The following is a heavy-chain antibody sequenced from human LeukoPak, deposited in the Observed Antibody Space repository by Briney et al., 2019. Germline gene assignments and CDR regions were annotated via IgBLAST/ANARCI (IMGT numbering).Heavy chain of an antibody. J-gene: IGHJ4*02. D-gene: IGHD3-10*01. CDR2: ISSSSTNI. Sequence: GGSLRLSCAASGFTFSNYNMNWVRQAPGKGLEWVSYISSSSTNIYYTDSVKGRFTISRDNAKNSLYLQMNSLRAEDTAVYYCARDPGITSRAYYFDFWGQGTLVTVSS. CDR3: ARDPGITSRAYYFDF. CDR1: GFTFSNYN. V-gene: IGHV3-21*01.